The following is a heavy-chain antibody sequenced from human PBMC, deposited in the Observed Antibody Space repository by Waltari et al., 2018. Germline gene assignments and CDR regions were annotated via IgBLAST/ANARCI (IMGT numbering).Heavy chain of an antibody. J-gene: IGHJ6*03. CDR1: GGSISSGSYY. CDR3: ARDLWAAPGGWYYYYYMDV. D-gene: IGHD6-6*01. CDR2: IYTSGST. Sequence: QVQLQESGPGLVKPSQTLSLTCTVSGGSISSGSYYWRWIRQPAGKGLEWIGRIYTSGSTNYNPSLKSRVTISVDTSKNQFSLKLSSVTAADTAVYYCARDLWAAPGGWYYYYYMDVWGKGTTVTVSS. V-gene: IGHV4-61*02.